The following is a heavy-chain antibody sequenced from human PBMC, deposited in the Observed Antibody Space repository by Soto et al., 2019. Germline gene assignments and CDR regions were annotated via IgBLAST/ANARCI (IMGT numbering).Heavy chain of an antibody. J-gene: IGHJ4*02. CDR1: GGSISSGGYS. CDR2: IYHSGST. Sequence: SETLSLTCAVSGGSISSGGYSWGWIRQPPGKGLEWIGYIYHSGSTYYNPSLKSRVTISVDRSKNQFSLKLSSVTAADMAVYYCARVPDYWGQGTLVTVSS. CDR3: ARVPDY. V-gene: IGHV4-30-2*01.